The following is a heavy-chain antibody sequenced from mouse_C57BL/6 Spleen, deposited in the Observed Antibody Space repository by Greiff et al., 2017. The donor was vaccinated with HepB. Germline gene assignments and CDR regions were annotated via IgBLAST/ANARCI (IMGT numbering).Heavy chain of an antibody. V-gene: IGHV1S81*02. J-gene: IGHJ2*01. CDR3: ARLLINFDY. Sequence: VQLQQSGAELVNPGASVNLSCKASGYTLTSYWMHWVKQRPGQGLEWIGEINPSNGRTNYNEKCKSKDTLTVDKSSSTAYMQLSSTTSEDSAVYYCARLLINFDYWGQGTTLTVSS. CDR2: INPSNGRT. CDR1: GYTLTSYW. D-gene: IGHD2-1*01.